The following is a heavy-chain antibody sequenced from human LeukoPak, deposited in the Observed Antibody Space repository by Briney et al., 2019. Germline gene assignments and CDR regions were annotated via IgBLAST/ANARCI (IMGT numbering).Heavy chain of an antibody. Sequence: GGSLRLSCAASGFTFSSYSMNWVRQAPGKGLEWVSSISSSSSYIYYADSVKGRFTISRDNSKNTLYLQMSSLRAEDTAVCYCARDSGRRGKPGAFDIWGQGTMVTVSS. CDR3: ARDSGRRGKPGAFDI. D-gene: IGHD2-15*01. V-gene: IGHV3-21*01. CDR2: ISSSSSYI. J-gene: IGHJ3*02. CDR1: GFTFSSYS.